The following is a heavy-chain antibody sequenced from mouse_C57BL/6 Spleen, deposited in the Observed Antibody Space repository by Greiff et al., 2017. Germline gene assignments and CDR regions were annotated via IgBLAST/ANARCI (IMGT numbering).Heavy chain of an antibody. CDR2: IYPGDGDT. CDR1: GYAFSSYW. V-gene: IGHV1-80*01. D-gene: IGHD1-1*01. CDR3: ARDYYGSSSYAMDY. Sequence: QVQLQESGAELVKPGASVKISCKASGYAFSSYWMNWVKQRPGKGLEWIGQIYPGDGDTNYNGKFKGKATLTADKSSSTAYMQLSSRTSEDSAVYFCARDYYGSSSYAMDYWGQGTSVTVSS. J-gene: IGHJ4*01.